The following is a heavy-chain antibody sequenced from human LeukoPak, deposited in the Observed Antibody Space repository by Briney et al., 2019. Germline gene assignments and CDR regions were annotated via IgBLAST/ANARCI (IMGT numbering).Heavy chain of an antibody. CDR3: AREGGQGFDP. CDR1: GYTFTSYA. Sequence: ASVKVSCKASGYTFTSYALHWVRQAPGQRLEWMGWINAGNGNTKYSEKFQGRVMITRDTSASTGYMELSSLRSEDAAVYYCAREGGQGFDPWGQGTLVTVSS. CDR2: INAGNGNT. V-gene: IGHV1-3*01. J-gene: IGHJ5*02. D-gene: IGHD1-26*01.